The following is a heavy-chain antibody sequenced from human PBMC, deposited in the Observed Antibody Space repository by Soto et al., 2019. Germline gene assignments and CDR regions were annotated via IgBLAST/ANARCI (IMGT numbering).Heavy chain of an antibody. J-gene: IGHJ3*02. CDR1: GYTFTSYY. CDR3: ASPPVGAVAGNEGAFDI. D-gene: IGHD6-19*01. Sequence: GASVKVSCKASGYTFTSYYMHWVRQAPGQGLEWMGIINPSGGSTSYAQKFQGRVTMTRDTSTSTVYMELSSLRSEDTAVYYCASPPVGAVAGNEGAFDIWGQGTMVTGSS. V-gene: IGHV1-46*01. CDR2: INPSGGST.